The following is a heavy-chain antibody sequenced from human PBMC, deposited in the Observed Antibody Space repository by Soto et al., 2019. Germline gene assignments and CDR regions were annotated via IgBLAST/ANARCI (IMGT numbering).Heavy chain of an antibody. Sequence: EVQLVESGGGLAQPGGSLRLSCAASGFTFGSDAMDWVRQAPGKGLEYVSGISSNGIGTYYASSVKGRFTISRDNSRDTVYLQMDSLRPEDMAVYYCARRARADYYYMDVWGKGTTVTVS. CDR1: GFTFGSDA. CDR3: ARRARADYYYMDV. CDR2: ISSNGIGT. D-gene: IGHD6-6*01. J-gene: IGHJ6*03. V-gene: IGHV3-64*01.